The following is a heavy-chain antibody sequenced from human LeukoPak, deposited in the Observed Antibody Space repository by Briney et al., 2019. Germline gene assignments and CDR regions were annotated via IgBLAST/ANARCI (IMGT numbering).Heavy chain of an antibody. D-gene: IGHD5-12*01. CDR1: GGSVSSGSYY. Sequence: PSETLSLTCTVSGGSVSSGSYYWSWIRQPPGKGLEWIGYIYYSGSTYYNPSLKSRVTISVDTSKNQFSLKLSSVTAADTAVYYCARDLWDSGYGLDYWGQGTLVTVSS. V-gene: IGHV4-61*01. CDR3: ARDLWDSGYGLDY. CDR2: IYYSGST. J-gene: IGHJ4*02.